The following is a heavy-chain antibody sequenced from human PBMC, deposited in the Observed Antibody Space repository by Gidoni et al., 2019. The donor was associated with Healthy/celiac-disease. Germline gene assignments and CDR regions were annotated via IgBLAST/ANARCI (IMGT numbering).Heavy chain of an antibody. J-gene: IGHJ6*02. V-gene: IGHV3-30-3*01. Sequence: QVQLVESGGGVVQPGRSLRLSCAASGFTFSSYAMHWVRQAPGKGLEWVAVISYDGSNKYYADSVKGRFTISRDNSKNTLYLQMNSLRAEDTAVYYCAREGRGYSSYYYYGMDVWGQGTTVTVSS. CDR3: AREGRGYSSYYYYGMDV. CDR1: GFTFSSYA. CDR2: ISYDGSNK. D-gene: IGHD5-18*01.